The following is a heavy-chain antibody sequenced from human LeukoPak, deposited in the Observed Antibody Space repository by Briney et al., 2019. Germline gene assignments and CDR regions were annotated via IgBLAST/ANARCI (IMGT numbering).Heavy chain of an antibody. CDR1: RFTFSNYA. V-gene: IGHV3-23*01. CDR3: AKPGDGCSGGSCYYSDY. D-gene: IGHD2-15*01. CDR2: ISGSGGNT. Sequence: GGSLRLSCAASRFTFSNYAMSWARQAPGKGLEWISGISGSGGNTYYADSVKGRFTISRDISKNTLFLQMNRLRGEDTAVYYCAKPGDGCSGGSCYYSDYWGQGTLVTVSS. J-gene: IGHJ4*02.